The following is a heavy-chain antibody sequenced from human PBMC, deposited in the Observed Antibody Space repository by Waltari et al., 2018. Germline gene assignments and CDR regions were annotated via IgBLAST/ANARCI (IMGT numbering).Heavy chain of an antibody. V-gene: IGHV4-39*01. D-gene: IGHD2-21*01. CDR2: RYFTGTT. J-gene: IGHJ4*02. CDR3: AGTALHTKIAFGS. Sequence: QLRLRESGPGLVQPSETLSLTCAVSGASVASVAHYWGWIRQSPERGLEWFGTRYFTGTTHYNPSLRSRVTISADTSRDQFSLRVSSVTATDTAVYYCAGTALHTKIAFGSWGQGTQVTVSA. CDR1: GASVASVAHY.